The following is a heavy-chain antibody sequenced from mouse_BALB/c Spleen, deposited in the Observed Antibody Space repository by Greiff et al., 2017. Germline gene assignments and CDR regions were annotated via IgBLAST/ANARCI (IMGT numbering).Heavy chain of an antibody. J-gene: IGHJ3*01. Sequence: VQLQQSGPELVKPGASVRISCKASGYTFTSYYIHWVKQRPGQGLEWIGWIYPGNVNTKYNEKFKGKATLTADKSSSTAYMQLSSLTSEDSAVYFCARGLYDWAYWGQGTLVTVSA. CDR1: GYTFTSYY. D-gene: IGHD2-4*01. CDR2: IYPGNVNT. CDR3: ARGLYDWAY. V-gene: IGHV1S56*01.